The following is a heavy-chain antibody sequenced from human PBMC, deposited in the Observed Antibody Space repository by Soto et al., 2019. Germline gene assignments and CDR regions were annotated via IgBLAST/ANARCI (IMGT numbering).Heavy chain of an antibody. V-gene: IGHV4-31*03. Sequence: SETLSLTCTVSGGSISSGGYYWSWIRQHPGKGLEWIGYIYYSGSTYYNASLESRVTISVDTSKNQFSLKLSSVTAADTAVYYCARYDELLGWFDPWGQGTLVTVSS. CDR1: GGSISSGGYY. J-gene: IGHJ5*02. D-gene: IGHD1-26*01. CDR3: ARYDELLGWFDP. CDR2: IYYSGST.